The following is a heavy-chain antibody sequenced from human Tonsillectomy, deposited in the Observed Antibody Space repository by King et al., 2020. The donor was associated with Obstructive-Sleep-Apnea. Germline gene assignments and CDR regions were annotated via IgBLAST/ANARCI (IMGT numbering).Heavy chain of an antibody. CDR3: ATLYSGTDY. Sequence: VQLQQWGAGLLKPSETLSLTCAVYGGSFSDHYWSWIRQPPGKGLEWIGEINHSGSTNCNPSLKSRVTISVDTSKSQFSLNLSSVTASATAVYYCATLYSGTDYWGQGTLVTVSS. CDR1: GGSFSDHY. J-gene: IGHJ4*02. V-gene: IGHV4-34*01. D-gene: IGHD4-11*01. CDR2: INHSGST.